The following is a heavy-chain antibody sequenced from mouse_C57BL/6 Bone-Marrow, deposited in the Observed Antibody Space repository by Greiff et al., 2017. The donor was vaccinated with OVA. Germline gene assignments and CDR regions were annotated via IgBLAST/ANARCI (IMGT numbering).Heavy chain of an antibody. J-gene: IGHJ3*01. Sequence: EVQLVESGGGLVQPKGSLKLSCAASGFSFNTYAMNWVRQAPGKGLEWVARIRSKSNNYATYYADSVKDRFTISRDDSESMLYLQMNNLKTEDTAMYYCVRNDEAWFAYWGQGTLVTVSA. CDR1: GFSFNTYA. V-gene: IGHV10-1*01. CDR2: IRSKSNNYAT. D-gene: IGHD2-12*01. CDR3: VRNDEAWFAY.